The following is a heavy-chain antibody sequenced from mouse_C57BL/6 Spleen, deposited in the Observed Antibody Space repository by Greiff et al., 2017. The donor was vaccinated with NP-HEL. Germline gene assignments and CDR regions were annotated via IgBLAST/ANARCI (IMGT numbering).Heavy chain of an antibody. Sequence: DVKLVESGGGLVKPGGSLKLSCAASGFTFSSYAMSWVRQTPEKRLEWVATISDGGSYTYYPDNVKGRFTISRDNAKNNLYLQMSHLKSEDTAMYYCARADYGGFAYWGQGTLVTVSA. CDR1: GFTFSSYA. V-gene: IGHV5-4*03. CDR2: ISDGGSYT. D-gene: IGHD2-4*01. CDR3: ARADYGGFAY. J-gene: IGHJ3*01.